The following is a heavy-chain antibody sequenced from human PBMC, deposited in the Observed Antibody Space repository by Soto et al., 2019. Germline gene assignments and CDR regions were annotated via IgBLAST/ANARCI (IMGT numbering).Heavy chain of an antibody. CDR3: ARGLLVPLGLAGTPYYYYGMDV. CDR1: GGTFSSYA. D-gene: IGHD1-1*01. V-gene: IGHV1-69*01. CDR2: LIPIFGTA. Sequence: QVQLVQSGAEVKKPGSSVKVSCKASGGTFSSYAISWVRQAPGQGLEWMGGLIPIFGTANYAQKFQGRVTITADESTSTAYMELSSLRSEDTAVYYCARGLLVPLGLAGTPYYYYGMDVWGQGTTVTVSS. J-gene: IGHJ6*02.